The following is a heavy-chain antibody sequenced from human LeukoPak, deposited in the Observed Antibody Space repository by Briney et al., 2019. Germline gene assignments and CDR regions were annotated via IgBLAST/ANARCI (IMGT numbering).Heavy chain of an antibody. J-gene: IGHJ3*02. CDR3: AKDPNGDYVGAFDM. V-gene: IGHV3-23*01. CDR1: GFTFSSYS. CDR2: VSGNGDRT. D-gene: IGHD4-17*01. Sequence: PGGSLRLSCAASGFTFSSYSMNWVRQAPGKGLEWVSSVSGNGDRTQYADSGKGRFTISRDNSKNTLYLQMNSLRAEDTAVYYCAKDPNGDYVGAFDMWGQGTLVTVSP.